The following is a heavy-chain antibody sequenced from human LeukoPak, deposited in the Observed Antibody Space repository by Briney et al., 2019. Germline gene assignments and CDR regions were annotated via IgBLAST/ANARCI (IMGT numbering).Heavy chain of an antibody. CDR3: ARDSSSSDYYYYYGMDV. CDR2: ISAYNGNT. CDR1: GGTFTSYA. D-gene: IGHD6-6*01. J-gene: IGHJ6*02. V-gene: IGHV1-18*01. Sequence: ASLKVSCKASGGTFTSYAFSWVRQAPGQGLEWMGWISAYNGNTNYAQKLQGRVTMTTDTSTSTAYMELRSLRSDDTAVYYCARDSSSSDYYYYYGMDVWGQGTTVTVSS.